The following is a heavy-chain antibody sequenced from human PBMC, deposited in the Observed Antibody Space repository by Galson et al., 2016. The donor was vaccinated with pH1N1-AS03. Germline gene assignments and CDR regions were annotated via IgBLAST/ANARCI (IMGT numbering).Heavy chain of an antibody. CDR1: GGSINSYY. CDR2: IYYNGDT. V-gene: IGHV4-59*08. D-gene: IGHD2-15*01. Sequence: SETLSLTCTVSGGSINSYYWTWIRQPPGKGLEWIGQIYYNGDTLYNPSLRGRVTISLDTSMTQFSLRLSSVTAADTAVYYCGRHLRSSYSMDVWGQGTTVTVSS. J-gene: IGHJ6*02. CDR3: GRHLRSSYSMDV.